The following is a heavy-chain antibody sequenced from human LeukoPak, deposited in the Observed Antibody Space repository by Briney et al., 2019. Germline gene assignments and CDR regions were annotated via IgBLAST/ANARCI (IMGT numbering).Heavy chain of an antibody. V-gene: IGHV1-46*01. CDR1: GYTFTGYY. J-gene: IGHJ4*02. CDR2: INPSGGST. Sequence: GASVKVSCKASGYTFTGYYMHWVRQAPGQGLEWMGIINPSGGSTSYAQKFQGRVTMTRDTSTSTVYMELSSLRSEDTAVYYCARDQIIPYGSGSYGGPDYWGQGTLVTVSS. D-gene: IGHD3-10*01. CDR3: ARDQIIPYGSGSYGGPDY.